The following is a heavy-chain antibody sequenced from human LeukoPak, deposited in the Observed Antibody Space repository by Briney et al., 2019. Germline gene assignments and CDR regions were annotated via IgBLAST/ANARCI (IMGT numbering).Heavy chain of an antibody. J-gene: IGHJ6*03. CDR3: ARDVTSDHHYLDV. CDR1: GFTVSSNY. V-gene: IGHV3-66*02. CDR2: ISHDGAIT. D-gene: IGHD3-22*01. Sequence: PGGSLRLSCAASGFTVSSNYMSWVRQAPGKGLEWVTHISHDGAITYSADSVKGRFIISRDNSKNTVSLQMNTLRPEDTAVYYCARDVTSDHHYLDVWGKGTAVTVSS.